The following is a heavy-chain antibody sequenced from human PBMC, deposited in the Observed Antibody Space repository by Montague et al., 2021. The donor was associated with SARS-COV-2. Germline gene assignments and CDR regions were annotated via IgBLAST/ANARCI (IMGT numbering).Heavy chain of an antibody. Sequence: PALVKPTQTLTLTCTFSGFSLNTSGMCVSWIRQPPGKALEWLALIDWDEDQYYSTSLKTRLTISRDTSKHQVVLTMTNMDPIDTATYYCARSYGDYRDSYFDYWGQGTLVTVSS. CDR3: ARSYGDYRDSYFDY. CDR2: IDWDEDQ. V-gene: IGHV2-70*01. D-gene: IGHD4-17*01. J-gene: IGHJ4*02. CDR1: GFSLNTSGMC.